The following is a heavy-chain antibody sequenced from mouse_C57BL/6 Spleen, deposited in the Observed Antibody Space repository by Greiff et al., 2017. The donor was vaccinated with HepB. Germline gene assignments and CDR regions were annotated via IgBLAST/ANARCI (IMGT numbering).Heavy chain of an antibody. CDR3: ARGGSPWDFDV. Sequence: VQLQQSGAELVKPGASVKLSCKASGYTFTSYWMQWVKQRPGQGLEWIGEIDPSDSYTNYNQKFKGKATLTVDTSSSTAYMQLSSLTSEDSAVYYCARGGSPWDFDVWGTGTTVTVSS. CDR1: GYTFTSYW. V-gene: IGHV1-50*01. J-gene: IGHJ1*03. CDR2: IDPSDSYT.